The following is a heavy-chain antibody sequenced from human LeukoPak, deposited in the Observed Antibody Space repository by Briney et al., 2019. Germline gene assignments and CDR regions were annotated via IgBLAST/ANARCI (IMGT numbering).Heavy chain of an antibody. D-gene: IGHD5-12*01. Sequence: GSLRLSCAASGFTFSSYAMHWVRQAPGKGLEWVAVISYDGSNKYYADSVKGRFTISRDNSRNTLYLQMNSLRAEDTAVYYCARGGLDAFDIWGQGTMVTVSS. CDR1: GFTFSSYA. V-gene: IGHV3-30-3*01. CDR2: ISYDGSNK. J-gene: IGHJ3*02. CDR3: ARGGLDAFDI.